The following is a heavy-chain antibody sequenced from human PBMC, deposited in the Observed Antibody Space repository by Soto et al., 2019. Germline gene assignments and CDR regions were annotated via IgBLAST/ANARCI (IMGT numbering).Heavy chain of an antibody. CDR2: INPDNGVP. CDR1: GYTFTGYY. Sequence: GDSVKVSCKASGYTFTGYYVNWARQAPGQGLEWMGWINPDNGVPNYAQKFQGRVTLSRDTSINTAYMELSRLTSDDTAMYYCARTDYLFSTLTYYFDYPGQVTLVTVSS. CDR3: ARTDYLFSTLTYYFDY. V-gene: IGHV1-2*02. D-gene: IGHD3-16*01. J-gene: IGHJ4*02.